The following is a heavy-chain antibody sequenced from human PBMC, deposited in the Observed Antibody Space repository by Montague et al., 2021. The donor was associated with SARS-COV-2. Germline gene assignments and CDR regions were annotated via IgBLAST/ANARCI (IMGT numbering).Heavy chain of an antibody. Sequence: SETLSLTCTVSGGSISSSSYYWGWIRQPPGKGLEWIGSIYYSGSTYYNPSLKSRVTISVDTSKNQFTLKLSSVTAADTAVYYCAGRGVRYRSSWYSYWFDPWGQGTLVTVSS. CDR1: GGSISSSSYY. CDR2: IYYSGST. D-gene: IGHD6-13*01. J-gene: IGHJ5*02. V-gene: IGHV4-39*01. CDR3: AGRGVRYRSSWYSYWFDP.